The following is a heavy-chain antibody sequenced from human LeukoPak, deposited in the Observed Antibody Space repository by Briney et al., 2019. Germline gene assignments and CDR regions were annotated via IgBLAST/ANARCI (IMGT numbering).Heavy chain of an antibody. J-gene: IGHJ6*02. CDR2: ISWNSGSI. D-gene: IGHD4-17*01. CDR1: GFTFDDYA. V-gene: IGHV3-9*01. Sequence: PGRSLRLSCAASGFTFDDYAMHWVRQAPGKGLEWVSGISWNSGSIGYADSVKGRFTISRDIARNSLYLQMNSLRDEDSAVYYCARDRRYYGDYYFYGLDVWGQGTTVTVSS. CDR3: ARDRRYYGDYYFYGLDV.